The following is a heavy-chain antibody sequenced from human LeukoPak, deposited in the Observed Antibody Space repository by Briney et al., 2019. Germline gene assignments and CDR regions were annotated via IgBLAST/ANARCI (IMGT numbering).Heavy chain of an antibody. D-gene: IGHD3-22*01. J-gene: IGHJ4*02. V-gene: IGHV4-34*01. CDR3: ASRFSGYYPYYFDY. Sequence: PSETLSLTCAVYGGSFSGYYWSWIRQPPGKGLEWIGEINHSGSTNYNPSLKSRVTISVDTSKNQFSLKLSSVTAADTAVYYCASRFSGYYPYYFDYWGRGTLVTVSS. CDR1: GGSFSGYY. CDR2: INHSGST.